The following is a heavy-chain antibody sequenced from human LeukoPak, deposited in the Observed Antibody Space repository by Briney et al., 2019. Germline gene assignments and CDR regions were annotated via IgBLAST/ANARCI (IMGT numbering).Heavy chain of an antibody. CDR1: GFSVSSYY. CDR2: IYTAQST. J-gene: IGHJ4*02. Sequence: PGGSLRLSCAASGFSVSSYYVTWVRQAPGKGLEWVSAIYTAQSTNYADSVKGRFTISRDTSKNIVFLQMNNLRAADTAVYYCARLADYGGVSGPHYFDSWGQGTLVTVSS. CDR3: ARLADYGGVSGPHYFDS. D-gene: IGHD4-23*01. V-gene: IGHV3-53*01.